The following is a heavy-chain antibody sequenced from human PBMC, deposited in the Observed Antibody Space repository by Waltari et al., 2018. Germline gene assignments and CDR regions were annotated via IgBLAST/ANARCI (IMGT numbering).Heavy chain of an antibody. V-gene: IGHV4-59*01. CDR3: ARETTPYYYGSGAIDY. D-gene: IGHD3-10*01. J-gene: IGHJ4*02. Sequence: QVQLQESGPGLVKPSETLSLTCTVSGGSISSYYWSWIRQPPGKGLEWIGYSYYSGSTNYNPSRKSRVTISVDTSKNQFSLKLSAVTAADTAVYYCARETTPYYYGSGAIDYWGQGTLVTVSS. CDR2: SYYSGST. CDR1: GGSISSYY.